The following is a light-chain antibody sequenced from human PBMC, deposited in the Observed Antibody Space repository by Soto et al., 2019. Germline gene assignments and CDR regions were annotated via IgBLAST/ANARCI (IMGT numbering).Light chain of an antibody. CDR3: SSYAGSIKGV. V-gene: IGLV2-8*01. Sequence: QSVLTQPPSASGSPGQSVTISCTGTSSDVGGYNYVSWYQQHPGKAPKLMIYEVSKRPSGVPDRFSGSKSGNTASLTVSGIQAEDEADYYGSSYAGSIKGVFGTGTKVTVL. J-gene: IGLJ1*01. CDR1: SSDVGGYNY. CDR2: EVS.